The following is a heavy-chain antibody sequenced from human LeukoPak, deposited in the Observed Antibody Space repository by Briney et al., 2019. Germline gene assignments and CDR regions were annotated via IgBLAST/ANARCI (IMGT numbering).Heavy chain of an antibody. D-gene: IGHD3-9*01. CDR3: AEDGLRYFDWLSPTFGY. V-gene: IGHV3-23*01. J-gene: IGHJ4*02. CDR1: GFTFSSYA. Sequence: PGGSLTLSCAAYGFTFSSYAMSWVRQAPGKGQEWVSAISGSGGSTYYADSVKGRFTISRDNSKNTLYLQMNSLRAEDTAVYYCAEDGLRYFDWLSPTFGYWGQGTLVTVSS. CDR2: ISGSGGST.